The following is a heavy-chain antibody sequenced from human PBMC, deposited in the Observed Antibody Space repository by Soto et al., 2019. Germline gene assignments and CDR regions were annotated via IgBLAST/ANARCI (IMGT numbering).Heavy chain of an antibody. Sequence: GAPVKVSCKISGYTLTELSMHWVRQAPEKGLEGMGGFGPEDGETIYAQKYQGRVTMTEDTSTDTAYMELSSLRSEDTAVYYCATVGVGASTKPRGGYYYYYMDVWGKGTTVTVSS. V-gene: IGHV1-24*01. CDR3: ATVGVGASTKPRGGYYYYYMDV. CDR1: GYTLTELS. J-gene: IGHJ6*03. D-gene: IGHD3-16*01. CDR2: FGPEDGET.